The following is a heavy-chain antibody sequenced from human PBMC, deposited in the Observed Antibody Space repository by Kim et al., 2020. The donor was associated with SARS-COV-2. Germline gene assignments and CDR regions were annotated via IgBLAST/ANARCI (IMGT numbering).Heavy chain of an antibody. D-gene: IGHD3-10*01. V-gene: IGHV1-46*01. Sequence: QSYQGGVTMFRDTSTSTFYLELSSLRSEDTAVYYCARGVMVGGVCHFDYWGQGTLVTVSS. J-gene: IGHJ4*02. CDR3: ARGVMVGGVCHFDY.